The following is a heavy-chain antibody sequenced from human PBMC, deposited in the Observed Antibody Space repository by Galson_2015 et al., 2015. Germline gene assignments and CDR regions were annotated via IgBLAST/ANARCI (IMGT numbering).Heavy chain of an antibody. Sequence: TLSLTCTVSGGSISSGDYYWSWIRQPPGKGLEWIGYIYYSGSTYYNPSLKSRVTISVDTSKNQFSLKLSSVTAADTAVYYCARWADTAMVFSAFDIWGQGTMVTVSS. J-gene: IGHJ3*02. CDR2: IYYSGST. CDR1: GGSISSGDYY. CDR3: ARWADTAMVFSAFDI. V-gene: IGHV4-30-4*01. D-gene: IGHD5-18*01.